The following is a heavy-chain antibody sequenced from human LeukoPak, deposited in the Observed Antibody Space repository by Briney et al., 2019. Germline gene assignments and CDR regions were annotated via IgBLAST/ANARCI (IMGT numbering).Heavy chain of an antibody. CDR2: ISGSGGST. J-gene: IGHJ4*02. V-gene: IGHV3-23*01. D-gene: IGHD1-26*01. CDR3: AKSERGIVGATEY. Sequence: HPGGSLRLSCAASGFTFSSYAMSWVRQAPGKGLEWVSAISGSGGSTYYADSVKGRFTISRDNSKNTLYLQMNSLRAEDTAVYYCAKSERGIVGATEYWGQGTLVTVSS. CDR1: GFTFSSYA.